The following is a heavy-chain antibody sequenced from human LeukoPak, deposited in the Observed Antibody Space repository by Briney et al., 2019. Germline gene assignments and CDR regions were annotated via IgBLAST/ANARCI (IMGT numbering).Heavy chain of an antibody. D-gene: IGHD3-3*01. J-gene: IGHJ4*02. CDR3: AKERQEWPLKATGIDY. Sequence: PGGALRLSCAASEFTFSAFWMSWVRQAPGKGLEWVAFIWYDGSNKYYADSVKGRFTISRDNSKNTLYLQMNSLRAEDTAVYYCAKERQEWPLKATGIDYWGQGTLVTVSS. CDR1: EFTFSAFW. CDR2: IWYDGSNK. V-gene: IGHV3-30*02.